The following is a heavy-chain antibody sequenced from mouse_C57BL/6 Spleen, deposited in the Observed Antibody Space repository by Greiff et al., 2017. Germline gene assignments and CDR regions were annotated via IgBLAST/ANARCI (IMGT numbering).Heavy chain of an antibody. V-gene: IGHV1-50*01. CDR3: ARDTTVPHYFDY. D-gene: IGHD1-1*01. J-gene: IGHJ2*01. CDR2: IDPSDSYT. CDR1: GYTFTSYW. Sequence: QVQLQQPGAELVKPGASVKLSCKASGYTFTSYWMQWVKQRPGQGLEWIGEIDPSDSYTNYNQKFKGKATLTVDTSSSTAYMQLSSLTSEDSAVYYCARDTTVPHYFDYWGQGTTLTVSS.